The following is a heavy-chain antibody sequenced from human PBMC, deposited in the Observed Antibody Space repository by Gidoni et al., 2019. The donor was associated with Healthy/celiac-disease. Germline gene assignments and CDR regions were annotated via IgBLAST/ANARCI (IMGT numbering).Heavy chain of an antibody. D-gene: IGHD2-15*01. J-gene: IGHJ6*02. CDR3: AKIRVAATYYYYGMDV. CDR1: GFTFSSYG. CDR2: VSYDGSNK. V-gene: IGHV3-30*18. Sequence: QVQLVASGGGVVKPGRSLRLSCAACGFTFSSYGMHWVRQAPGKGLEWVAVVSYDGSNKYYADSVKCRFTIARDNSKNTLYLQMNSLRAEDTAVYYCAKIRVAATYYYYGMDVWGQGTTVTVSS.